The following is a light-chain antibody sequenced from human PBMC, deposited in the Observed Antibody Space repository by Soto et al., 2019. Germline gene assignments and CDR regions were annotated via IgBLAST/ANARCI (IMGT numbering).Light chain of an antibody. V-gene: IGKV1-33*01. CDR3: QQYDNLPHT. CDR1: QDITNY. CDR2: DAS. Sequence: DLQMTQSPSSLSASVGDRVTITCQASQDITNYLNWYQQKPGKAPKLLIYDASNLETGVPSRFSGSGSGTHFTFTISSLQPEDIATYYCQQYDNLPHTFGQGTKLEIK. J-gene: IGKJ2*01.